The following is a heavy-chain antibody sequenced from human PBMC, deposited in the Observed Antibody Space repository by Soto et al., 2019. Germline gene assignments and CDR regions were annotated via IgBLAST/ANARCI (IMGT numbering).Heavy chain of an antibody. CDR1: GDSVSNSHVY. V-gene: IGHV4-30-4*01. CDR3: AREDATNIRGHLGF. D-gene: IGHD3-10*01. CDR2: IYYSGNA. Sequence: KPSETLSLTCAVSGDSVSNSHVYWTWIRQTPGKGLEWIGHIYYSGNAYSNPSLKSRVTISVDPSTNQFSLRLNSVTAADTAVYYCAREDATNIRGHLGFWGQGTLVTVSS. J-gene: IGHJ4*02.